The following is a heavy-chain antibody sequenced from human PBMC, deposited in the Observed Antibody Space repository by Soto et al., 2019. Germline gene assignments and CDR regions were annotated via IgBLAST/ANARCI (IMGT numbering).Heavy chain of an antibody. J-gene: IGHJ6*02. Sequence: QVQLVQSGAEVKKPWSSVKCSCKASGGTFSSYAISWVRQAPGQGLEWMGGIIPIFGTANYGQKSQGSVTITAEESTSTAYMAMRSLGSEATAVYSRARAGYSYGGDYYYYGMDVWGQGTTVTVSS. D-gene: IGHD5-18*01. CDR3: ARAGYSYGGDYYYYGMDV. CDR2: IIPIFGTA. CDR1: GGTFSSYA. V-gene: IGHV1-69*01.